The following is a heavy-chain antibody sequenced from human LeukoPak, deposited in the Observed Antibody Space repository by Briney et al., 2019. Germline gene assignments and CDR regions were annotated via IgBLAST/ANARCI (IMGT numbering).Heavy chain of an antibody. Sequence: SVKVSCKASGGTFSNYAIGWVRQAPGQGLEWVGRIIPVLGMVDLAQKFQGRVTITADKSTSIAYMELKSLRSEDTAKYYCARAINWNIIADTFDIWGLGTMVIVSS. V-gene: IGHV1-69*04. CDR2: IIPVLGMV. CDR1: GGTFSNYA. J-gene: IGHJ3*02. CDR3: ARAINWNIIADTFDI. D-gene: IGHD2/OR15-2a*01.